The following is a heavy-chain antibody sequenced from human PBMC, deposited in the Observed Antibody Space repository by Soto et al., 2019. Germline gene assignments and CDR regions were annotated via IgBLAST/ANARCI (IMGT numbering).Heavy chain of an antibody. CDR3: ARDPAYYYDSSGYEDAFDI. V-gene: IGHV1-18*01. D-gene: IGHD3-22*01. CDR2: ISAYNGNT. Sequence: ASVNVSCKASGYTFTSYGISWVRQAPGQGLEWMGWISAYNGNTNYAQKLQGRVTMTTDTSTSTAYMELRSLRSDDTAVYYCARDPAYYYDSSGYEDAFDIWGQGTMVTVSS. CDR1: GYTFTSYG. J-gene: IGHJ3*02.